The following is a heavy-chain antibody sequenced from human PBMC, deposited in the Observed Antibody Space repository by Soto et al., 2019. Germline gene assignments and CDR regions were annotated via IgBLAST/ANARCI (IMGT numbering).Heavy chain of an antibody. CDR1: VFTFRYFA. V-gene: IGHV3-23*01. Sequence: WGCLRVSWAASVFTFRYFAMSGVRQAPGKGLEWVSSVFGGDTYYADSVEGRFTISRDNSKSTVYLQFSSLSAGDTAVYYCAKDRLNGNAVWDAFDIWGQGTMVTVSS. D-gene: IGHD2-8*01. J-gene: IGHJ3*02. CDR2: SVFGGDT. CDR3: AKDRLNGNAVWDAFDI.